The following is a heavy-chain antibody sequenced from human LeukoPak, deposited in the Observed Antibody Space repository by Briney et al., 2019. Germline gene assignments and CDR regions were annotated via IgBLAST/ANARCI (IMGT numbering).Heavy chain of an antibody. D-gene: IGHD5-24*01. Sequence: GGSLRLSCAASGFTFSSYSMNWVRQAPGKGLEWVSSISSSSSYIYYADSVKGRFTISRDNAKNSLYLQMNSLRAEDTAVYYCASGRVEEVATKSDYWGQGTLVTVSS. V-gene: IGHV3-21*01. CDR1: GFTFSSYS. CDR2: ISSSSSYI. CDR3: ASGRVEEVATKSDY. J-gene: IGHJ4*02.